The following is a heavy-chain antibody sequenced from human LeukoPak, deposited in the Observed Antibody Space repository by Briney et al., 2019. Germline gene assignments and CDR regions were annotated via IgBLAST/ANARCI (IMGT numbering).Heavy chain of an antibody. CDR2: IYKTGST. J-gene: IGHJ4*02. V-gene: IGHV4-31*03. CDR1: GDSITSGGYY. CDR3: ARDVLR. Sequence: TLSLTCTVSGDSITSGGYYWSWIRQRPGKGLEWIGYIYKTGSTYYNPSLKSRVTMSVDTSRNQFSLKVNSVTAADTAVYYCARDVLRWGQGTLVTVSS.